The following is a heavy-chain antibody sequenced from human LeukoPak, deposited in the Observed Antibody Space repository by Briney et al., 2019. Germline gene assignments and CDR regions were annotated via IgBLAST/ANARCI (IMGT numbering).Heavy chain of an antibody. V-gene: IGHV1-2*02. D-gene: IGHD5-12*01. CDR3: ARDKGYADAFDI. CDR1: GCTFTGYY. CDR2: INPNSGGT. J-gene: IGHJ3*02. Sequence: ASVKVSCKASGCTFTGYYMHWVRQAPGQGLEWMGWINPNSGGTNYAQKFQGRVTMTRDTSISTAYMELSRLRSDDTAVYYCARDKGYADAFDIWGQGTMVTVSS.